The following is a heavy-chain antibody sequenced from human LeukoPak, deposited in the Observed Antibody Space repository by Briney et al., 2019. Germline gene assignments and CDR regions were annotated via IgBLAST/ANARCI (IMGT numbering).Heavy chain of an antibody. CDR1: GGSFTRYA. J-gene: IGHJ4*02. CDR3: ARQQSMVRGMKIDY. Sequence: SVKVSCKASGGSFTRYAISGIRQAPGQGLEWVGGSIPPFDGTTYAPGSQGRVPITAGKATSTAYMELRGLTSEDTAVYYCARQQSMVRGMKIDYWGQGTLVTVSS. CDR2: SIPPFDGT. V-gene: IGHV1-69*06. D-gene: IGHD3-10*01.